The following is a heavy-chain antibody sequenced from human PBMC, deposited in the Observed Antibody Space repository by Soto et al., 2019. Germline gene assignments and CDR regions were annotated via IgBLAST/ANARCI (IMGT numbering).Heavy chain of an antibody. D-gene: IGHD1-26*01. CDR3: ARLWGRGEWELLDYYGMDV. J-gene: IGHJ6*02. V-gene: IGHV3-23*01. CDR2: ISGSGGST. CDR1: GFTFSSYA. Sequence: GGSLRLSCAASGFTFSSYAMSWVRQAPGKGLEWVSAISGSGGSTYYADSVKGRFTISRDKSKNQFSLKLSSVTAADTAVYYWARLWGRGEWELLDYYGMDVWGQGTTVTVSS.